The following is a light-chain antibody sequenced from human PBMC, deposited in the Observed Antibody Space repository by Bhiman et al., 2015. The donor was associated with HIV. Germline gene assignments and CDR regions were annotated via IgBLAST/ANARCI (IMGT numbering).Light chain of an antibody. CDR1: SSDVGGYNY. J-gene: IGLJ1*01. CDR2: DVN. Sequence: QSALTQPASVSGSPGQSITISCTGTSSDVGGYNYVSWYQQHPGKAPRLIIYDVNERPSGVSDHFSASKSGNTASLTISGLQAEDEADYYCSSYTISSTTVFGSGTKVTV. CDR3: SSYTISSTTV. V-gene: IGLV2-14*03.